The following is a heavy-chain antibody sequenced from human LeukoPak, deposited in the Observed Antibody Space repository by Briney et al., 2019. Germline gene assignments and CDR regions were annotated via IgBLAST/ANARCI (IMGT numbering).Heavy chain of an antibody. Sequence: ASVKVSCKASGYTFTSYGISWVRQAPGQGLKWMGWISAYNGNTNYAQKLQGRVTMTTDTSTSTAYMELRSLRSDDTAVYYCARLRGSYSVGTHHFDPWGQGTLVTVSS. D-gene: IGHD1-26*01. V-gene: IGHV1-18*01. J-gene: IGHJ5*02. CDR2: ISAYNGNT. CDR3: ARLRGSYSVGTHHFDP. CDR1: GYTFTSYG.